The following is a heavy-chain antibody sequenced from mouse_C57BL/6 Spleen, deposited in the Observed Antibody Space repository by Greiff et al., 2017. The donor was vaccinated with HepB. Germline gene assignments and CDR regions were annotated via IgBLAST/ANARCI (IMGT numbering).Heavy chain of an antibody. Sequence: EVQLQQSGPELVKPGASVKISCKASGYTFTDYYMNWVKQSHGKSLEWIGDINPNNGGTSYNQKFKGKATLTVDKSSSTAYMELRSLTSEDSAVYYCARVGLATVVARAMDYWGQGTSVTVSS. CDR3: ARVGLATVVARAMDY. V-gene: IGHV1-26*01. J-gene: IGHJ4*01. D-gene: IGHD1-1*01. CDR1: GYTFTDYY. CDR2: INPNNGGT.